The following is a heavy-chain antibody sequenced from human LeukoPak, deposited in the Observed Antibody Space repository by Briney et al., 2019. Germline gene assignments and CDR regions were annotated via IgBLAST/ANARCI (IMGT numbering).Heavy chain of an antibody. CDR2: ISGSGDST. D-gene: IGHD3-22*01. V-gene: IGHV3-23*01. CDR1: GFTFRSYA. J-gene: IGHJ4*02. Sequence: GGSLRLSCAASGFTFRSYAMSWVRQAPGEGLEWVSGISGSGDSTYDADSVKGRFTISRDNSKNTLYLRMNSLRVEDTAVYYCAKVISSGYYYLDHWGQGALVTVSS. CDR3: AKVISSGYYYLDH.